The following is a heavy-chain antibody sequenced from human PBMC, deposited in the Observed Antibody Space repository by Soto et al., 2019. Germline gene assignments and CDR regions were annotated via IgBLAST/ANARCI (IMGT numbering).Heavy chain of an antibody. CDR2: ISAYNGNT. CDR1: GYTFTSYG. CDR3: ARDKDRQQLGGNYYYGIDV. Sequence: QVQLVQSGAEVKKPGASVKVSCKASGYTFTSYGISWVRQAPGQGLEWMGWISAYNGNTNYAQKFQGRVRITADESTSTAYMELTSLRSEDTAVYYCARDKDRQQLGGNYYYGIDVWGQGTTVTVSS. J-gene: IGHJ6*02. D-gene: IGHD3-3*02. V-gene: IGHV1-18*01.